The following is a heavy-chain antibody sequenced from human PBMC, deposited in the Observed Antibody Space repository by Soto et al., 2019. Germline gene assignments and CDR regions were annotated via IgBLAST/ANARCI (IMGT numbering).Heavy chain of an antibody. V-gene: IGHV1-69*06. CDR2: IIPIFGTA. J-gene: IGHJ5*02. Sequence: QVQLVQSGAGVKKPGSSVKVSCKASGGTFSSYAISWVRQAPGQGLEWMGGIIPIFGTANYAQKFQGRVTITADKSTSTAYMELSSLRSEDTAVYYCARVWGYCSGGSCYSAFPFDPWGQGTLVTVSS. CDR3: ARVWGYCSGGSCYSAFPFDP. D-gene: IGHD2-15*01. CDR1: GGTFSSYA.